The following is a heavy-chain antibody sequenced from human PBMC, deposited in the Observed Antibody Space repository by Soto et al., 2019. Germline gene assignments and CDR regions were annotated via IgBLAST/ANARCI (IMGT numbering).Heavy chain of an antibody. CDR1: GSTFSSYA. Sequence: SVKVSCKASGSTFSSYAISWVRQAPGQGLEWMGGIIPIFGTANYAQKFQGRVTITADESTSTAYMELSSLRSEDTAVYYCAGCSIVVVPAAIYYYYGMDVWGQGTTVTV. V-gene: IGHV1-69*13. J-gene: IGHJ6*02. CDR3: AGCSIVVVPAAIYYYYGMDV. D-gene: IGHD2-2*01. CDR2: IIPIFGTA.